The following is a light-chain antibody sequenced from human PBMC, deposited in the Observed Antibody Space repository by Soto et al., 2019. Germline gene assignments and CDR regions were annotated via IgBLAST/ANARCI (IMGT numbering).Light chain of an antibody. CDR3: NSYTSTNTLV. Sequence: QSALTQPASVSGSPGQSITISCTGTSSDVGGYNHVSWYQQHPGKAPKLMIYDVTDRTSGVSTRFSGSKSGNTASLAISGLEAEDDADYYCNSYTSTNTLVFGGGTKLTVL. V-gene: IGLV2-14*03. J-gene: IGLJ2*01. CDR2: DVT. CDR1: SSDVGGYNH.